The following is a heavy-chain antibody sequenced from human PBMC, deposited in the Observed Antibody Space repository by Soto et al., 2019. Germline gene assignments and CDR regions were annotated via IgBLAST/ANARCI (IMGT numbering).Heavy chain of an antibody. D-gene: IGHD2-15*01. CDR1: GFSFSSYW. J-gene: IGHJ4*02. CDR2: INQDGSEK. CDR3: SRLSRGAPGGSC. Sequence: EVQLVESGGGLVQPGGSLRLSCTASGFSFSSYWMIWARQVPGKGLEWLAKINQDGSEKNYVDSVRGRFTISRDNANSSAYLQLGSLRAEDTAVYFCSRLSRGAPGGSCWGQGTIVTVSS. V-gene: IGHV3-7*03.